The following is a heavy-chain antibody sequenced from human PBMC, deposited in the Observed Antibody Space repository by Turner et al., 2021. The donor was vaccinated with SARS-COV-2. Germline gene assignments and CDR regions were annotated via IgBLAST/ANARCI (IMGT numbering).Heavy chain of an antibody. V-gene: IGHV3-15*01. Sequence: EVQLVESGGGLVQPGRSLRLSCAASGFTFSNAWMSWVRQAPGKGLEWVGRIKSKTDGGTTDYAAPVKGRFTISRDDSKNTLYLQMNSLKTEDTAVYYCTTGTYYYDSSAYPNDAFDIWGQGTMVTVSS. CDR2: IKSKTDGGTT. D-gene: IGHD3-22*01. J-gene: IGHJ3*02. CDR3: TTGTYYYDSSAYPNDAFDI. CDR1: GFTFSNAW.